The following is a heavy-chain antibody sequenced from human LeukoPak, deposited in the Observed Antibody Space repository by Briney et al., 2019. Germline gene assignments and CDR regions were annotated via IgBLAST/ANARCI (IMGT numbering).Heavy chain of an antibody. J-gene: IGHJ4*02. V-gene: IGHV4-34*01. Sequence: KPSETLSLTCAVYGGSFSGYYWSWIRQPPEKGLEWIGEINHSGSTNYNPSLKSRVTISVDTSKNQFSLKLSSVTAADTAVYSCARAGMLRRLSYFDYWGQGTLVTVSS. CDR2: INHSGST. CDR1: GGSFSGYY. D-gene: IGHD3-10*02. CDR3: ARAGMLRRLSYFDY.